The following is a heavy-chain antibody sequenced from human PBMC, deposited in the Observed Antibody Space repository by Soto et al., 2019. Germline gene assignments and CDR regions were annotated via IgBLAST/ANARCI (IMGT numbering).Heavy chain of an antibody. Sequence: PGGSLRLSCTTSGFTFSNYWMHWVRQAPGKGLEWVSRINIDESSTTYADSVRGRFTISRDNAKSTLSLQMNSLRAEDSAVYYCASDHGPGDYILNYWGQGTLVTVSS. D-gene: IGHD4-17*01. CDR1: GFTFSNYW. J-gene: IGHJ4*02. V-gene: IGHV3-74*01. CDR3: ASDHGPGDYILNY. CDR2: INIDESST.